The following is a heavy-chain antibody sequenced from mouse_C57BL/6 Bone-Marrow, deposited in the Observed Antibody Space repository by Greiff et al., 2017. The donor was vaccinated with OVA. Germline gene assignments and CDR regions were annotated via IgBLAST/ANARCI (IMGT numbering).Heavy chain of an antibody. CDR3: VRELFYAMDY. Sequence: EVQLVEPGGGLVQPGESLKLSCESNEYAFPSYDMSWVRQTPEQRLELVADINRAGGSTYYPDTIERRFIISRDNTKKTLYLQMSSLRSEDAALYYCVRELFYAMDYWGQGTSVTVSS. J-gene: IGHJ4*01. CDR2: INRAGGST. V-gene: IGHV5-2*01. CDR1: EYAFPSYD. D-gene: IGHD1-3*01.